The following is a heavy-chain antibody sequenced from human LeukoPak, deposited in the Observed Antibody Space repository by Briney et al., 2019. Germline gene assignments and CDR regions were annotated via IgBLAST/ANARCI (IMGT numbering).Heavy chain of an antibody. V-gene: IGHV3-73*01. J-gene: IGHJ4*02. CDR3: TTDREWELPFDY. Sequence: GGSLRLSCAASEFTFSASAMHWVRQASGKGLEWVGRIRSKANSYATAYAASVKGRFTISRDDSENTAYLQVNSLKTEDTAVYYCTTDREWELPFDYWGQGTLVTVSS. D-gene: IGHD1-26*01. CDR2: IRSKANSYAT. CDR1: EFTFSASA.